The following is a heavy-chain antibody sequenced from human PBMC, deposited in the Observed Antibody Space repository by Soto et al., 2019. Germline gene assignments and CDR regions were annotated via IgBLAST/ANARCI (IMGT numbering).Heavy chain of an antibody. CDR2: ISPKSTYR. CDR3: TRGGGGGLFEH. D-gene: IGHD2-21*01. Sequence: PGGSLRLSCATSGFPFSDYYMSWIRQAPGKGLEWLSHISPKSTYRNYADSVKGRFTISRDHTKRSLFLQMNSLRVEDTAVYYCTRGGGGGLFEHWGQGVLVTVSS. CDR1: GFPFSDYY. V-gene: IGHV3-11*06. J-gene: IGHJ4*02.